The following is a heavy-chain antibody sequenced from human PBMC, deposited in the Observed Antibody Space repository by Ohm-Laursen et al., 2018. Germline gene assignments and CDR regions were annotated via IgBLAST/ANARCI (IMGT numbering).Heavy chain of an antibody. J-gene: IGHJ4*02. CDR2: IYYRGTT. CDR3: QGDSSGSNDY. D-gene: IGHD3-22*01. V-gene: IGHV4-59*12. Sequence: SETLSLTCTVSGASISSEYWTWIRQPPGKGLEWIGYIYYRGTTNYNPSLKSRVTISVDTSKNQFSLKLSSVTAADTAVYYCQGDSSGSNDYWGQGTLVTVSS. CDR1: GASISSEY.